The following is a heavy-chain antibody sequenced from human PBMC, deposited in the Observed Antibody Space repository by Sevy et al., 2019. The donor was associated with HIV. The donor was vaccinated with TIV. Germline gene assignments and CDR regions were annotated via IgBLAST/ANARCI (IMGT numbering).Heavy chain of an antibody. Sequence: GGSLRLSCAASGFTFSSYAMSWVRQAPGKGLEWVSAISGSGGSTNYADSVKGRFTISRDNPKKTLYLQMNSLRAEDTAVYYCAKDPRSRYGDYGEGSFYFDYWGQGTLVTVSS. D-gene: IGHD4-17*01. CDR1: GFTFSSYA. V-gene: IGHV3-23*01. J-gene: IGHJ4*02. CDR3: AKDPRSRYGDYGEGSFYFDY. CDR2: ISGSGGST.